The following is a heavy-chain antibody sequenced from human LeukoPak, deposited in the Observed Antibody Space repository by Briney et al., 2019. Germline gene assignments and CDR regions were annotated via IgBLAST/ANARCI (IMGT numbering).Heavy chain of an antibody. Sequence: GGSLRLSCAASGFTLSSYSMSWVRQAPGKGLEWVSSIRGSGTGTHYADSVKGRFTISRDNAKNSLYLQMNSLRAEDTAVYYCVPTVTGRQSWGQGTLVTVSS. J-gene: IGHJ5*02. D-gene: IGHD4-17*01. CDR2: IRGSGTGT. CDR1: GFTLSSYS. CDR3: VPTVTGRQS. V-gene: IGHV3-23*01.